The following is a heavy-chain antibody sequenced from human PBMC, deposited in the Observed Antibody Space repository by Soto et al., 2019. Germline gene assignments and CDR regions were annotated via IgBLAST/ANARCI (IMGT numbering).Heavy chain of an antibody. D-gene: IGHD6-13*01. CDR1: GYTFTGYY. CDR3: ARAVSWTYYYYYGMDV. Sequence: ASVKVSCKASGYTFTGYYMHWVRQAPGQGLEWMGWINPNSGGTNYAQKFQGRVTMTRDTSISTAYMELSRLRSDDTAVYYCARAVSWTYYYYYGMDVWGQGTTVTVSS. CDR2: INPNSGGT. J-gene: IGHJ6*02. V-gene: IGHV1-2*02.